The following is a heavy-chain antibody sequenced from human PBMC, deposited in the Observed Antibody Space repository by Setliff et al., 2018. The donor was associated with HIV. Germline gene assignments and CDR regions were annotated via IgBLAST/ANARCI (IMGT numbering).Heavy chain of an antibody. CDR3: ARGGYSYGCGRHRACFQY. V-gene: IGHV4-34*01. CDR1: GGSFNGYS. Sequence: PSETLSLTCAVYGGSFNGYSWTWIRQPPGKGLEWLGGINHSGGTNYNPSRKSRVTMSVDTSKNQFSLKLSSVTAADTAVFYCARGGYSYGCGRHRACFQYWGQGTQVTVSS. J-gene: IGHJ1*01. CDR2: INHSGGT. D-gene: IGHD5-18*01.